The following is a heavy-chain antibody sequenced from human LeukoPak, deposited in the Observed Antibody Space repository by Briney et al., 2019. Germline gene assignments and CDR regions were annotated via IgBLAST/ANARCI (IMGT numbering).Heavy chain of an antibody. J-gene: IGHJ4*02. CDR2: INTNTGNP. D-gene: IGHD6-13*01. Sequence: ASVKVSCKTSGYTFTHYAMNWVRQAPGQGLEWMGWINTNTGNPTYAQGFTGRFVFSLDTSVSTAYLQISSLKAEGTAVYYCAGDSSSWSFDYWGQGTLVTVSS. V-gene: IGHV7-4-1*02. CDR3: AGDSSSWSFDY. CDR1: GYTFTHYA.